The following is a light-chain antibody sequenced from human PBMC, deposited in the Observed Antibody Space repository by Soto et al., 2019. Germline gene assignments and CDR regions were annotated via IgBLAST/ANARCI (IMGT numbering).Light chain of an antibody. J-gene: IGLJ3*02. CDR2: SNN. Sequence: QAEVTQPPSASGTPGQRVTISCSGSSSNIGSNTVNWYQQLPGTAPKLLIYSNNQRPSGVPDRFSGSKSGTSASLAISGLQSEDEADYYCAAWDDSLNGWVFGGGTKLTVL. CDR3: AAWDDSLNGWV. CDR1: SSNIGSNT. V-gene: IGLV1-44*01.